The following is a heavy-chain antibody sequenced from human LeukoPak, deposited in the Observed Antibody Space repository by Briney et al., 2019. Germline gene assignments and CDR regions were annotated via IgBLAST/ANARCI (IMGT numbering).Heavy chain of an antibody. J-gene: IGHJ5*02. D-gene: IGHD6-13*01. CDR2: IIPIFGTA. V-gene: IGHV1-69*13. CDR1: GGTFSSYA. Sequence: GASVKVPCKASGGTFSSYAISWVRQAPGQGLEWMGGIIPIFGTANYAQKFQGRVTITADESTSTAYIELSSLRSEDTAVYYCARGLVAAAGTWFDPWGQGTLVTVSS. CDR3: ARGLVAAAGTWFDP.